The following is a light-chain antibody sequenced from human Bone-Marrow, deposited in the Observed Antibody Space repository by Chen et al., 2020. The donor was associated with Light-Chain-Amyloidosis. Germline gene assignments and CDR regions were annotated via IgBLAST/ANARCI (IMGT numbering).Light chain of an antibody. J-gene: IGLJ1*01. V-gene: IGLV2-14*01. CDR1: SSYVGGDNN. Sequence: QSALTQPSSVSESPGQSTTISCTGTSSYVGGDNNVSWYQQHPDKAPKLMIYEVSNLPSWVPDRFSGSKSDNTASLTISGLQTEDEADYFCSSYTITNTLVFGSGTRVTVL. CDR3: SSYTITNTLV. CDR2: EVS.